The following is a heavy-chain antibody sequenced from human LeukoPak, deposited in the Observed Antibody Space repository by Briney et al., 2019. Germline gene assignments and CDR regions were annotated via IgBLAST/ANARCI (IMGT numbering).Heavy chain of an antibody. CDR2: INPNSGVT. D-gene: IGHD2-8*01. CDR3: ARDRDGYCTNGVCYFDY. Sequence: GASVKVSCKASVYIFTGYYMHWVRQAPGQGLEWMGWINPNSGVTNYAQRFQGRVTMTRDTSISTAYMDLSRLRYDDTAVYYCARDRDGYCTNGVCYFDYWGQGTLITVSS. CDR1: VYIFTGYY. V-gene: IGHV1-2*02. J-gene: IGHJ4*02.